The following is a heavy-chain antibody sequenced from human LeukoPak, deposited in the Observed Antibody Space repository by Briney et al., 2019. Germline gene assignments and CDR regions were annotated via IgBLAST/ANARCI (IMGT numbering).Heavy chain of an antibody. V-gene: IGHV1-2*06. CDR2: INPNSGDT. J-gene: IGHJ4*02. CDR3: ARGPNYYDSSGFHYRD. D-gene: IGHD3-22*01. CDR1: GYTFTGYY. Sequence: ASVKVSCKASGYTFTGYYMHWVRQAPGQGLEWMGRINPNSGDTKIAQKFQGGVTMTRDTSISTAYMELSSLRSDDTAVYYCARGPNYYDSSGFHYRDWGQGTLVTVSS.